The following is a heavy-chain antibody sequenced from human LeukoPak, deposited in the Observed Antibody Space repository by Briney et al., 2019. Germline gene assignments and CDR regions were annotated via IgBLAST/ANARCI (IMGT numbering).Heavy chain of an antibody. D-gene: IGHD6-19*01. Sequence: GGSLRLSCAASGFTFSSYAMSWVRQAPGKGLEWVSAISGSGGSTYYADSVKGRFTTSRDISKNTLYLQMNSLRAEDTAVYYCAKLSGWYAIRGYWGQGTLVTVSS. CDR1: GFTFSSYA. J-gene: IGHJ4*02. V-gene: IGHV3-23*01. CDR2: ISGSGGST. CDR3: AKLSGWYAIRGY.